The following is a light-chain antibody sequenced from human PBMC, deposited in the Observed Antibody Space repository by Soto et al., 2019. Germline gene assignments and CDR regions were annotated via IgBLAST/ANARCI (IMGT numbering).Light chain of an antibody. CDR3: QQYGSS. J-gene: IGKJ5*01. CDR1: QSVSSSY. Sequence: EIVMTQSPATLSVSPGERATLSCRASQSVSSSYLAWYQQKPGQAPRLLIYGASSRATGIPDRFSGSGSGTDFTLTISRLEPEDFAVYYCQQYGSSFGQGTRLEI. V-gene: IGKV3-20*01. CDR2: GAS.